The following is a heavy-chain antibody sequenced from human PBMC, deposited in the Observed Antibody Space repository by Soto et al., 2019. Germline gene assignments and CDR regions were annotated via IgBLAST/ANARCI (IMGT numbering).Heavy chain of an antibody. CDR1: GDSLSSGVYY. CDR2: ISYRGRT. D-gene: IGHD6-19*01. CDR3: ARAWYSSGWHYFDY. V-gene: IGHV4-31*03. Sequence: QVQLQESGPGLVKASQTLSLTCSVSGDSLSSGVYYWSWIRQHPGKGLEWIGYISYRGRTYYNPSLKNRLTISVDTSENQFSLKLNSVTAADTAVYYCARAWYSSGWHYFDYWGQGTLVTVSS. J-gene: IGHJ4*02.